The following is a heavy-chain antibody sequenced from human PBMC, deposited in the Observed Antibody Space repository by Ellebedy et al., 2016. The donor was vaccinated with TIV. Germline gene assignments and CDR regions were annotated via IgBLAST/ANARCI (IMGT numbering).Heavy chain of an antibody. Sequence: SETLSLTXTVSDTSKKDVYWSWVRQPPGKGLQWIGFISASGFRKYHPSLNTRVTMSVDTAKNQVFLEMTFMTAADTALYFCARNPTGSLYGGGFDSWGQGTLVSVSS. V-gene: IGHV4-4*08. CDR2: ISASGFR. J-gene: IGHJ4*02. D-gene: IGHD1-26*01. CDR3: ARNPTGSLYGGGFDS. CDR1: DTSKKDVY.